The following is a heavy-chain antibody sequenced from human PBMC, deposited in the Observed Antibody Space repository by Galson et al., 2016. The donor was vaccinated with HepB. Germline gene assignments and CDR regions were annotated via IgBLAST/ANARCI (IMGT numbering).Heavy chain of an antibody. V-gene: IGHV3-30-3*01. J-gene: IGHJ4*02. CDR2: ISYDGDNK. CDR3: SRAYCTGAGCSAVFDS. Sequence: SLRLSCAASKFTFSNYAMHWVRQAPGRGLEWVALISYDGDNKYYAESVKGRFTISRDNSKNTLYLQMNSLRAEDTAVYYCSRAYCTGAGCSAVFDSWGQGSLFIVSS. CDR1: KFTFSNYA. D-gene: IGHD2-8*02.